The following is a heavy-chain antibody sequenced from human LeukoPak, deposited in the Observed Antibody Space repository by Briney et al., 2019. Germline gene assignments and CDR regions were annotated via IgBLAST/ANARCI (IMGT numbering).Heavy chain of an antibody. D-gene: IGHD3-16*01. Sequence: GASVKVSCKASGGTFSSYAISWVRQAPGQGLEWMGGIIPIFGTANYAQKFQGRVTITADKSTSTAYMELSSLRSEDTAVYYCARDHDYERAYYMDVWGKGTTVTVSS. V-gene: IGHV1-69*06. CDR2: IIPIFGTA. CDR1: GGTFSSYA. J-gene: IGHJ6*03. CDR3: ARDHDYERAYYMDV.